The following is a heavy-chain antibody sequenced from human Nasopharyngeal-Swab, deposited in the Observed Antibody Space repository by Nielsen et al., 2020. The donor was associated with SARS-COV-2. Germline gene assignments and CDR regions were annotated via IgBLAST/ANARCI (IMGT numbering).Heavy chain of an antibody. CDR2: INPNSGGT. CDR1: GYTFTGYY. CDR3: ARGPRLRVVVSGYWFDP. Sequence: ASVKVSCKASGYTFTGYYMHWVRQAPGQGLEWMGRINPNSGGTNYAQKFQGRATMTRDTSISTAYMELSRLRSDDTAVYYCARGPRLRVVVSGYWFDPWGQGTLVTVSS. D-gene: IGHD2-2*01. J-gene: IGHJ5*02. V-gene: IGHV1-2*06.